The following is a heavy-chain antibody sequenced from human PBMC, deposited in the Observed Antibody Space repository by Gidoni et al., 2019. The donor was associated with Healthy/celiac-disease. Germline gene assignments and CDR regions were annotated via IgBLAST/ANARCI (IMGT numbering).Heavy chain of an antibody. Sequence: EVQLLESGGGLVQPGGSLRLSCAASGLTFSSYAMSWVRQAPGKGLEWGSAISGSGGSTYYADAVKGRFTISRDNSKTTLYLQMNSLRAEDTAVYYCAKAAAEYWYFDLWGRGTLVTVSS. CDR3: AKAAAEYWYFDL. CDR2: ISGSGGST. J-gene: IGHJ2*01. D-gene: IGHD6-13*01. CDR1: GLTFSSYA. V-gene: IGHV3-23*01.